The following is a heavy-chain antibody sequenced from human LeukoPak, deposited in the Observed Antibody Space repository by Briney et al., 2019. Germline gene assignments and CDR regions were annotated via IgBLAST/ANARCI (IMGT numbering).Heavy chain of an antibody. V-gene: IGHV4-4*07. D-gene: IGHD6-6*01. CDR1: GGSINSFY. Sequence: SETLSLTCTVSGGSINSFYWTWIRQPAGKGLEWLGRIYSSGSTNFNPSLKSRVTMSVDTSKNQFSLRLSSVTAADTAAYFCARENWRSKSIDFDSWGQGTLVTVSS. J-gene: IGHJ4*02. CDR3: ARENWRSKSIDFDS. CDR2: IYSSGST.